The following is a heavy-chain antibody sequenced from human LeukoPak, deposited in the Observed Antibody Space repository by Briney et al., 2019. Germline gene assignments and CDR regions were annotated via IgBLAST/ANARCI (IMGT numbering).Heavy chain of an antibody. CDR3: AREVSYYDSGSYRLGY. CDR1: GYTFTGYY. D-gene: IGHD3-10*01. Sequence: ASVKVSCKASGYTFTGYYMHWVRQAPGQGLEWMGWINPNSGGTNYAQKFQGRVTMTRDTPISTAYMELSRLRSDDTAVYYCAREVSYYDSGSYRLGYWGQGTLVTVSS. V-gene: IGHV1-2*02. J-gene: IGHJ4*02. CDR2: INPNSGGT.